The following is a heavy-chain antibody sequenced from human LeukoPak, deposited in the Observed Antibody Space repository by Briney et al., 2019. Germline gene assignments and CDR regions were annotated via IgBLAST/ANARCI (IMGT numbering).Heavy chain of an antibody. CDR3: ARDPSGDRGYFDY. V-gene: IGHV1-2*02. CDR1: GYTFTGYY. J-gene: IGHJ4*02. Sequence: ASVKVSCKASGYTFTGYYMHWMRQAPGQGLEWMGWINPNSGGTNYAQKFQGRVTMTRDTSISTAYMELSRLRSDDTAVYYCARDPSGDRGYFDYWGQGTLVTVSS. D-gene: IGHD7-27*01. CDR2: INPNSGGT.